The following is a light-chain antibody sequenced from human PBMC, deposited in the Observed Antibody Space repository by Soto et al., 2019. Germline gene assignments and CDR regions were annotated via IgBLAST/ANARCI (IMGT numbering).Light chain of an antibody. Sequence: EIVMTQSPATLSVSLGERATLSCRASQSVSSNLAWYQQKPGQAPRLLIYGASTRATGIPARFSGSGSGTEFTLTISSLQSEDFAVYYCQQYNNWPVALTFGGGTKVEIK. CDR1: QSVSSN. V-gene: IGKV3-15*01. CDR2: GAS. J-gene: IGKJ4*01. CDR3: QQYNNWPVALT.